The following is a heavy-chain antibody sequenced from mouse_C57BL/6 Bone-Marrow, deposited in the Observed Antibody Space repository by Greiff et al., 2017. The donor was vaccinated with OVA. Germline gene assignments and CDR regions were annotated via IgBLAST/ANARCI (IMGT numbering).Heavy chain of an antibody. V-gene: IGHV5-4*01. Sequence: DVKLQESGGGLVKPGGSLKLSCAASGFTFSSYAMSWVRQTPEKRLEWVATISDGGSYTYYPDNVKGRITISRDNAKNNLYLQMSHLKSEDTAMYYCARDRDSSYILYYAIDYWGQGTSVTVSS. CDR2: ISDGGSYT. CDR3: ARDRDSSYILYYAIDY. D-gene: IGHD1-1*01. CDR1: GFTFSSYA. J-gene: IGHJ4*01.